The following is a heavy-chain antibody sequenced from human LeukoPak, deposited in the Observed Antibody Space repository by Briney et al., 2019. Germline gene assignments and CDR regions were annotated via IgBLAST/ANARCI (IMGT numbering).Heavy chain of an antibody. J-gene: IGHJ6*02. CDR1: GGCINGYY. CDR3: ARLTREDGVDV. CDR2: MFYNGNT. V-gene: IGHV4-59*08. Sequence: SETLSLTCNVSGGCINGYYWTWIRQPPQKGLEWIGYMFYNGNTNYNPSLKSRATISVDTSQNQISLRLASVTAADTGTYHCARLTREDGVDVWGQGTTVTVSS.